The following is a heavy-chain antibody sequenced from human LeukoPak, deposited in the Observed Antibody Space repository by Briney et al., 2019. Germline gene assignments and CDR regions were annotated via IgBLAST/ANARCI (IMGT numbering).Heavy chain of an antibody. Sequence: GGSLRLSCAASGFTFSSFWMGWVRQAPGKGLEWVANVKQDGGEKYYVDSVKGRFTISRDNAKNSLYLQMNSLRAEDTAVYYCARDQYCSGGTCYYFGLDVWGKGTTVTVSS. V-gene: IGHV3-7*03. D-gene: IGHD2-15*01. CDR2: VKQDGGEK. J-gene: IGHJ6*04. CDR3: ARDQYCSGGTCYYFGLDV. CDR1: GFTFSSFW.